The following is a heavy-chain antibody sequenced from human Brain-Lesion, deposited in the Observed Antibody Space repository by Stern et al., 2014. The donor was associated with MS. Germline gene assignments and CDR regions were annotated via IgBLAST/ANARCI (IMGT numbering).Heavy chain of an antibody. Sequence: VQLLESGAEVKKPGASVKVSRKASGYTFTSYDVTWVRQAPGQGLEWMGWMNPDSGNIGYAQKFQGRVIMTRSTSISTAYMELTSLRSEDTAVYYCARRRQYYYGSGDYWGQGTLVTVSS. CDR1: GYTFTSYD. CDR3: ARRRQYYYGSGDY. J-gene: IGHJ4*02. D-gene: IGHD3-10*01. CDR2: MNPDSGNI. V-gene: IGHV1-8*01.